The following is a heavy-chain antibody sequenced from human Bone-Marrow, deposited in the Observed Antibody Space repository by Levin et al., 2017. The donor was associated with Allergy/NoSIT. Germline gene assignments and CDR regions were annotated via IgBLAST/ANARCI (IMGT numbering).Heavy chain of an antibody. CDR3: ARQGDTMVRGVSKRPRDPRDWFDP. D-gene: IGHD3-10*01. CDR1: GGSISSSSYY. CDR2: IYYSGST. J-gene: IGHJ5*02. V-gene: IGHV4-39*01. Sequence: SETLSLTCTVSGGSISSSSYYWGWIRQPPGKGLEWIGSIYYSGSTYYNPSLKSRVTISVDTSKNQFSLKLSSVTAADTAVYYCARQGDTMVRGVSKRPRDPRDWFDPWGQGTLVTVSS.